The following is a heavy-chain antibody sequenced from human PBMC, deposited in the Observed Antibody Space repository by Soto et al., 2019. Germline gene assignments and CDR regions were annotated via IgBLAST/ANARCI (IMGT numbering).Heavy chain of an antibody. D-gene: IGHD3-9*01. CDR2: IYYSGST. CDR3: AISYYDILTGYSGLDY. CDR1: GGSISSGGYY. J-gene: IGHJ4*02. Sequence: QVQLQESGPGLVKPSQTLSLTCTVSGGSISSGGYYWSWIRQHPGKGLEWIGYIYYSGSTYYNPSLKSRVTISVDTSKNQFSLKLSSVTAAATAVYYCAISYYDILTGYSGLDYWGQGTLVTVSS. V-gene: IGHV4-31*03.